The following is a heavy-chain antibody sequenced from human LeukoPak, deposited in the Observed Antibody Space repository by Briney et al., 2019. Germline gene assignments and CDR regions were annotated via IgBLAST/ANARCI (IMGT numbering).Heavy chain of an antibody. CDR1: GFTFSNYV. CDR2: IRYDGSSN. D-gene: IGHD4-17*01. V-gene: IGHV3-30*02. Sequence: GGSLRLSCAASGFTFSNYVIHWVRQPPGKGLEWVSLIRYDGSSNYYADSVRGRFTISRDNSKNTLYLQMNSLRAEDTAVYYCARYSGNYGLDYWGQGTLVTVSS. J-gene: IGHJ4*02. CDR3: ARYSGNYGLDY.